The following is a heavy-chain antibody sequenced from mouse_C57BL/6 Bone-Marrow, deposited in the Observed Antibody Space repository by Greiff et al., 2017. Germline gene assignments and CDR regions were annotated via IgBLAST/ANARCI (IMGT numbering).Heavy chain of an antibody. CDR2: IYPGDGDT. Sequence: VQLQQSGAELVKPGASVKISCKASGYAFSSYWMNWVKQRPGKGLEWIGQIYPGDGDTNYNGQFKGKATLTADKSSSTAYMQLSSLTSEDSAVYFCAREESSYGSSYDYAMDYWGQGTSVTVSS. CDR1: GYAFSSYW. CDR3: AREESSYGSSYDYAMDY. V-gene: IGHV1-80*01. J-gene: IGHJ4*01. D-gene: IGHD1-1*01.